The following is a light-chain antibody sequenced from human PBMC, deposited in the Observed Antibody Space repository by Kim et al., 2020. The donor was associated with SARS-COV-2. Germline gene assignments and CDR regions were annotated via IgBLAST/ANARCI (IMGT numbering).Light chain of an antibody. CDR2: GAS. Sequence: SPGDRATVSCRASQSVSSNYLAWYQQKPGQAPRLLIYGASSRATGIPDRFSGSGSETDFILTLSRLDPEDFAVYYCQHYGTSPLTFGGGTKVDIK. V-gene: IGKV3-20*01. CDR1: QSVSSNY. CDR3: QHYGTSPLT. J-gene: IGKJ4*01.